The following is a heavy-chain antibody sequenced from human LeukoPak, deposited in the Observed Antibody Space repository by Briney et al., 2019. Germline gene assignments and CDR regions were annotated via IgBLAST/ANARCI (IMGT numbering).Heavy chain of an antibody. CDR3: AKDVIRGSISYFDS. Sequence: GWSVTLSCAVSGFAFGNEAMSWLRQSPARGLEWVASIRPDGEITYYADYVKGRFTISRDNSKNSLFVQMNSLRAEDTAVYYCAKDVIRGSISYFDSWGQGTQVAVSS. J-gene: IGHJ4*02. D-gene: IGHD3-10*01. V-gene: IGHV3-23*01. CDR1: GFAFGNEA. CDR2: IRPDGEIT.